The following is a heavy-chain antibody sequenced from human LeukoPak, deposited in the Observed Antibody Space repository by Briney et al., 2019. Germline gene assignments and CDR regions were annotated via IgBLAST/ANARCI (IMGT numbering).Heavy chain of an antibody. CDR3: TRGMITFGGVIVKVNWFDP. Sequence: GGSLRLSCTASGFTFGDYAMSWFRQAPGKGLEWVGFIRSKAYGGTTEYAAFVKGRFTISRDDSKSIAYLQMDSLKTEDTAVYYCTRGMITFGGVIVKVNWFDPWGQGTLVTVSS. V-gene: IGHV3-49*03. CDR1: GFTFGDYA. J-gene: IGHJ5*02. CDR2: IRSKAYGGTT. D-gene: IGHD3-16*02.